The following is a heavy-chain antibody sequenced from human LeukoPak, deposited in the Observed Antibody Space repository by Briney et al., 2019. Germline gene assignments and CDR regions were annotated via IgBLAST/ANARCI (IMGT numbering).Heavy chain of an antibody. V-gene: IGHV5-10-1*01. CDR2: IDPGDSYT. Sequence: GESLKISCKGSGYSFTRYWISLVRQMLGKGLERMGRIDPGDSYTNYSPSFQGHVTISADKSISTAYLQWSSLKASDTAMYYCARHYSSGSDFDYWGQGTLVTVSS. D-gene: IGHD6-19*01. J-gene: IGHJ4*02. CDR1: GYSFTRYW. CDR3: ARHYSSGSDFDY.